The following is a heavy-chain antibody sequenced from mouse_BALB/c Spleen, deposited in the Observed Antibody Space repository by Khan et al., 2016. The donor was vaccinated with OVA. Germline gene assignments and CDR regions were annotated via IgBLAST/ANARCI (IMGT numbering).Heavy chain of an antibody. CDR1: GYSFTGYY. CDR3: AIYHGYFDV. J-gene: IGHJ1*01. CDR2: VNPNNGGT. D-gene: IGHD1-1*01. Sequence: VRLQQSGPDLVKPGASVKISCKASGYSFTGYYIHWVKQSHGKSLEWIGRVNPNNGGTSSNQKFKGKAILTVDKSSNTAYMELRSLTAEDSAVYSCAIYHGYFDVWGAGTTVTVSS. V-gene: IGHV1-26*01.